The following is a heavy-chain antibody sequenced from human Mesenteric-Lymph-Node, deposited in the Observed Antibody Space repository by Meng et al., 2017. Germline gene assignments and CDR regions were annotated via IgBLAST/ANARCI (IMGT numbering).Heavy chain of an antibody. CDR3: AKDGYRSGIYPSLDS. V-gene: IGHV3-23*01. D-gene: IGHD5-12*01. CDR2: MSARDGST. CDR1: GFTFSNYD. J-gene: IGHJ4*02. Sequence: GGSLRLSCAASGFTFSNYDMIWVRQAPGKGLEWVSGMSARDGSTYYADSVKGRFTISRDDIESTVFLEMNSLRDEDTATYYCAKDGYRSGIYPSLDSWGQGVLVTVSS.